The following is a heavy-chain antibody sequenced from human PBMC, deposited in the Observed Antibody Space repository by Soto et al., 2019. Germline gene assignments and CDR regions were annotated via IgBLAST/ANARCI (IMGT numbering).Heavy chain of an antibody. CDR1: GFTFSSYW. CDR2: INSDGSSR. V-gene: IGHV3-74*01. Sequence: GVSLRLSCAASGFTFSSYWIYWVRQAPGKGLVWVSRINSDGSSRDYADSVKGRFTISRDNAKNTVYLQMNSLRAEDTALYYCARDPVQWLVPLDYWGRGTLVTVSS. D-gene: IGHD6-19*01. J-gene: IGHJ4*02. CDR3: ARDPVQWLVPLDY.